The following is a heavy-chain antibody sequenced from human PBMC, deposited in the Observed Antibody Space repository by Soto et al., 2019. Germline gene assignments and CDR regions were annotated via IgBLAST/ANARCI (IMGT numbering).Heavy chain of an antibody. Sequence: SETLSLTCIVSDGAIRNYYWSWIRQPAGKGLEWIGRIYSSANTNYNPSLKSRVTMSVDTSKIKFSLKLSSVTAADTAVYYWATQYSSGRNWFEPWGQGTLVTVSS. CDR2: IYSSANT. CDR3: ATQYSSGRNWFEP. CDR1: DGAIRNYY. V-gene: IGHV4-4*07. D-gene: IGHD6-19*01. J-gene: IGHJ5*02.